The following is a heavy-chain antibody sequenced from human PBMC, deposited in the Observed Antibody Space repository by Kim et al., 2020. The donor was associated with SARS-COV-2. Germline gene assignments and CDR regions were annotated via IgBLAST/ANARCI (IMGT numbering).Heavy chain of an antibody. Sequence: ASVKVSCKASGYTFTGYYMHWVRQAPGQGLEWMGWINPNSGGTNYAQKFQGRVTMTRDTSISTAYMELSRLRSDDTAVYYCARDNIGDMVRGGQNWFDPWGQGTLVTVSS. CDR1: GYTFTGYY. J-gene: IGHJ5*02. D-gene: IGHD3-10*01. CDR2: INPNSGGT. CDR3: ARDNIGDMVRGGQNWFDP. V-gene: IGHV1-2*02.